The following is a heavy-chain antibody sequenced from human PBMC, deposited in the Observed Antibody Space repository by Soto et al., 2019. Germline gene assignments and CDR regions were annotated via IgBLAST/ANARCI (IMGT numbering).Heavy chain of an antibody. D-gene: IGHD2-2*01. Sequence: SETLSLTCTVSGGSISSGGYYWSWIRQHPGKGLEWIGYIYYSGSTYYNPSLKSRVTISVDTSKNQFSLKLSSVTAADTAVYYCARGWECSSTSCSRGADVWGQGTTVTVSS. CDR3: ARGWECSSTSCSRGADV. V-gene: IGHV4-31*03. CDR2: IYYSGST. J-gene: IGHJ6*02. CDR1: GGSISSGGYY.